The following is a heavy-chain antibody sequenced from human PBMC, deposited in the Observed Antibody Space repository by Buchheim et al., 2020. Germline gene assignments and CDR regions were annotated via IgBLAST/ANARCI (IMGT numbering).Heavy chain of an antibody. D-gene: IGHD2-21*01. CDR1: GFTFSKYW. J-gene: IGHJ5*02. V-gene: IGHV3-74*01. CDR3: ARICGGSKFDVNS. Sequence: EVQLVESGGGLVQPGGSLRLSCAASGFTFSKYWMHWVRQAPGEALVWVSRISFDGTITNYADSVRGRFTISRDNAKQTLYLRMNSLGAEDTAVYYCARICGGSKFDVNSWGQGTL. CDR2: ISFDGTIT.